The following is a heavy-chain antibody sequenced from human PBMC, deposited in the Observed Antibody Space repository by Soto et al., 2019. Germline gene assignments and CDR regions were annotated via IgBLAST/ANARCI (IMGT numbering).Heavy chain of an antibody. CDR2: IWYDGSNK. Sequence: GGSLRLSCAASGFTFSSYGMHWVRQAPGKGLEWVAVIWYDGSNKYYADSVKGRFTISGDNSKNTLYLQMNSLRAEDTAVYYCASSFGELSKFDYWGQGTLVTVSS. D-gene: IGHD3-10*01. CDR3: ASSFGELSKFDY. CDR1: GFTFSSYG. V-gene: IGHV3-33*01. J-gene: IGHJ4*02.